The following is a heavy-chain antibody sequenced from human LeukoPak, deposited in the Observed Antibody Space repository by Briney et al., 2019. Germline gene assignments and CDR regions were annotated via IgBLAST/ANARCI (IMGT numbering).Heavy chain of an antibody. Sequence: HPGGSLRLSCAASGFTFSSYAMHWVRQAPGKGLEYVSAISSNGGSTYYANSVKGRFTISRDNSKNTLYLQMGSLRAEDMAVYYCARTAVSDGDDAFDIWGQGTMVTVSS. CDR2: ISSNGGST. V-gene: IGHV3-64*01. D-gene: IGHD2-8*02. J-gene: IGHJ3*02. CDR3: ARTAVSDGDDAFDI. CDR1: GFTFSSYA.